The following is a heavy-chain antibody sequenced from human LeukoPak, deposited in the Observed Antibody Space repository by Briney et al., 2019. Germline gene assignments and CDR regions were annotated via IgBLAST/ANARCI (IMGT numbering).Heavy chain of an antibody. Sequence: SETLSLTCAVYGGSFSGYYWSWIRQPPGKGLERIGEINHSGSTNYNPSLKSRVTISVDTSKNQFSLKLSSVTAADTAVYYCARGICSTSCYYYYYYGMDVWGQGTTVTVSS. CDR2: INHSGST. V-gene: IGHV4-34*01. CDR1: GGSFSGYY. CDR3: ARGICSTSCYYYYYYGMDV. D-gene: IGHD2-2*01. J-gene: IGHJ6*02.